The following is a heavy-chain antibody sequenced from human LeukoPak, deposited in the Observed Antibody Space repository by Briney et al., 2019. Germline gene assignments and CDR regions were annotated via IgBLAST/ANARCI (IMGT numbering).Heavy chain of an antibody. CDR1: GFTFSYYS. CDR2: ISSSSKTI. CDR3: ARDHRLGSGSGTQAKGY. J-gene: IGHJ4*02. V-gene: IGHV3-48*02. D-gene: IGHD3-10*01. Sequence: GGSLRLSCATSGFTFSYYSMNWVRQAPGKGLEWVSYISSSSKTIYYADSVKGRFTISRDNAKKSLDLQMNSLRDEDTAVYYCARDHRLGSGSGTQAKGYWGQGTLVTVSS.